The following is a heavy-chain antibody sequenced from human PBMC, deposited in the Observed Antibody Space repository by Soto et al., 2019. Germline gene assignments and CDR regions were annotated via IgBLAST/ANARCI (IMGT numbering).Heavy chain of an antibody. CDR3: EKDASLSARETYYYYVDV. CDR1: GFTFSSYA. J-gene: IGHJ6*03. D-gene: IGHD1-26*01. V-gene: IGHV3-23*01. CDR2: ISGSGGST. Sequence: GGSLRLSCAASGFTFSSYAMSWVRQAPWKGLEWVSAISGSGGSTYYADSVKGRFTISRDNSKNTLYLQMNSLRAEDTAVYYCEKDASLSARETYYYYVDVWGKGTTVTVSS.